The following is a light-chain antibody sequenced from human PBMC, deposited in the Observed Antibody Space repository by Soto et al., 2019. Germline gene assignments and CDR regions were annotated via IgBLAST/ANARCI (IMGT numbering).Light chain of an antibody. CDR1: SSNLGAGYD. Sequence: QSVLTQPPSVSGAPGQRVTLSCTGNSSNLGAGYDVHWYKQVPGAAPKLVIFGNRNRPSGVPERFSGSKSGTSASLAITGHQAEDEADYYCQAYDYSLTASVFGGGTKVTVL. CDR3: QAYDYSLTASV. J-gene: IGLJ3*02. CDR2: GNR. V-gene: IGLV1-40*01.